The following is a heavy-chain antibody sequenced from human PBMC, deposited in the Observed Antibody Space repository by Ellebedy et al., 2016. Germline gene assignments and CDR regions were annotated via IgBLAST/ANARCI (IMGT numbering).Heavy chain of an antibody. D-gene: IGHD3-10*01. CDR2: IIPIFGTA. J-gene: IGHJ4*02. Sequence: SVKVSXXASGGTFSSYAISWVRQAPGQGLEWMGGIIPIFGTANYAQKFQGRVTITADESTSTAYMELSSLRSEDTAVYYCARAVREFKDDYFDYWGQGTLVTVSS. CDR3: ARAVREFKDDYFDY. V-gene: IGHV1-69*13. CDR1: GGTFSSYA.